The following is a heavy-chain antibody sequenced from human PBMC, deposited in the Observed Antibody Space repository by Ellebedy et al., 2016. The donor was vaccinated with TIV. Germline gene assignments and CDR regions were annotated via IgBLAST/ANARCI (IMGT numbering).Heavy chain of an antibody. V-gene: IGHV4-34*01. Sequence: SETLSLTXAVYGGSFSGYYWSWIRQPPGKGLEWIGEINHSGSTNYNPSLKSRVTISVDTSKNQFSLKLSSVTAADTAVYYCARMVYLRKTIAAAGPYYYYYGMDVWGQGTTVTVSS. D-gene: IGHD6-13*01. CDR3: ARMVYLRKTIAAAGPYYYYYGMDV. J-gene: IGHJ6*02. CDR2: INHSGST. CDR1: GGSFSGYY.